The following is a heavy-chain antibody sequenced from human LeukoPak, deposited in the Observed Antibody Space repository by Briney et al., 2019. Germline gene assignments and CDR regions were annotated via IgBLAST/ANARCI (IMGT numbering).Heavy chain of an antibody. J-gene: IGHJ6*03. CDR3: ARVIGLYYYYYMDV. Sequence: SETLSLTCAVYGGSFSGYYWGWIRQPPGKGLEWIGSIYYSGRTSYNPSLMSRVTISVDTSKNQFSLKMNPVTAADTSMYYCARVIGLYYYYYMDVWGKGTTVTVSS. CDR1: GGSFSGYY. V-gene: IGHV4-34*01. CDR2: IYYSGRT.